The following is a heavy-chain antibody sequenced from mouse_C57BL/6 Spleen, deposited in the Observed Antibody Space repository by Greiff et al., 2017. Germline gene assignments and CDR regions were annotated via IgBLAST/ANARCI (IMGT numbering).Heavy chain of an antibody. J-gene: IGHJ1*03. CDR2: IDPEDGET. V-gene: IGHV14-2*01. CDR3: AGSNGPVGYFDV. CDR1: GFNIKDYY. Sequence: EVQLQQSGAELVKPGASVKLSCTASGFNIKDYYMHWVKQRTEQGLEWIGRIDPEDGETKYAPKFQAKATITGDTSSNTAYLQLSSLTSEDTAVYDCAGSNGPVGYFDVWGTGTTVTVSS.